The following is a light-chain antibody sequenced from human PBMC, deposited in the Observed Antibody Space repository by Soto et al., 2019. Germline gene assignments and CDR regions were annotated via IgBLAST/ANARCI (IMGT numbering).Light chain of an antibody. V-gene: IGKV3-15*01. CDR3: KQDYQWPMT. CDR1: QSISNL. CDR2: MAS. Sequence: EIVLTQAPAALSVSPVALAIISCSLSQSISNLLDWYQQKPGQSPRLLIYMASTRATGVPARFSGSGSGADFTLKISSLEAEDVAAYYCKQDYQWPMTFGQGTKLEIK. J-gene: IGKJ5*01.